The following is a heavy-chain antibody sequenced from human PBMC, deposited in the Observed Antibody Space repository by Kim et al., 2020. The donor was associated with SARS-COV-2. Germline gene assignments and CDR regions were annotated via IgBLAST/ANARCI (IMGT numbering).Heavy chain of an antibody. J-gene: IGHJ3*02. D-gene: IGHD1-26*01. V-gene: IGHV4-59*13. Sequence: SETLSLTCTVSGGSISSYYWSWIRQPPGKGLEWIGYIYYSGSTNYNPSLKSRVTISVDTSKNQFSLKLSSVTAADTAVYYCAASRWELLFHPNDNAFDIWGQGTMVTVSS. CDR3: AASRWELLFHPNDNAFDI. CDR2: IYYSGST. CDR1: GGSISSYY.